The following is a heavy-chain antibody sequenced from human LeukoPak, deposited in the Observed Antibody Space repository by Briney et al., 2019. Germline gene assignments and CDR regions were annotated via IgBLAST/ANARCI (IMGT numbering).Heavy chain of an antibody. J-gene: IGHJ5*02. D-gene: IGHD5-18*01. V-gene: IGHV4-34*01. Sequence: WESLSLACAVYGASFSGYYSGSVRHPPRKGPEWIGECNHSGSTNYYPSLKSRVTISVDTSKNQFSLKLSSVAAAATAVYYCGGGRGYSYGFCFDPWGEGTLVTVSS. CDR2: CNHSGST. CDR3: GGGRGYSYGFCFDP. CDR1: GASFSGYY.